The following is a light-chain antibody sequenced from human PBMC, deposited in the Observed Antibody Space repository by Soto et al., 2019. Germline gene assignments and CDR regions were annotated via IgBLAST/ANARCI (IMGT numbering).Light chain of an antibody. Sequence: QSVLTQPASVSGSPGQSITISCTGTSSDVGSYDYVSWYQQHPGKAPKLLIYEVNNRPSGVSSRFSGSKSGNTASLTVSGLQAEDEADYYCSSYAATNTLELVFGGGTKLTVL. V-gene: IGLV2-14*01. CDR3: SSYAATNTLELV. CDR2: EVN. CDR1: SSDVGSYDY. J-gene: IGLJ2*01.